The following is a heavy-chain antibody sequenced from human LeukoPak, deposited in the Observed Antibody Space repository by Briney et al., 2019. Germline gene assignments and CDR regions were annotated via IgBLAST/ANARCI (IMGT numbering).Heavy chain of an antibody. CDR1: GGSISSYY. CDR2: IYYSGST. J-gene: IGHJ3*02. Sequence: SETLSLTCTVSGGSISSYYWSWIRQPPGKGLEWIGYIYYSGSTNYNPSLKSRVTISVDTSKNQFSLKLSSVTAADTAVYYCARGTGWYGRPDAFDIWGQGTMVTVSP. D-gene: IGHD2-15*01. CDR3: ARGTGWYGRPDAFDI. V-gene: IGHV4-59*01.